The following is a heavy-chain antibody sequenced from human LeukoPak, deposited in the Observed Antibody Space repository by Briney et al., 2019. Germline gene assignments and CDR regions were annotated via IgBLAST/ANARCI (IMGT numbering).Heavy chain of an antibody. CDR2: INHIGST. D-gene: IGHD3-16*02. J-gene: IGHJ4*02. V-gene: IGHV4-34*01. CDR1: GGSFSGYY. Sequence: SETLSLTCAVYGGSFSGYYWSRIRQPPGKGLEWIGEINHIGSTNYNPSLKSRVTISVDTSKNQFSLKLSSVTAADTAVYYCARGRGTHYDYVWGSYRQTEFDYWGQGTLVTVSS. CDR3: ARGRGTHYDYVWGSYRQTEFDY.